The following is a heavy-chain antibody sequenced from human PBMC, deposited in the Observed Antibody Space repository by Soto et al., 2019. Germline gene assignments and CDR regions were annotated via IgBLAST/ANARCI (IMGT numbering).Heavy chain of an antibody. D-gene: IGHD5-18*01. V-gene: IGHV3-33*01. CDR3: ARAGDIVMGTHELGAFDI. CDR1: GFIFSNYG. Sequence: QVQLVESGGGVVRPGRSLRLSCAASGFIFSNYGMPWVRQAAGKGLEWVAVIWYDGTNKYYADSVKGRFTISRDNSKNALYLQMNSLRVEDMAVHYCARAGDIVMGTHELGAFDIWGQGTVVTVSS. CDR2: IWYDGTNK. J-gene: IGHJ3*02.